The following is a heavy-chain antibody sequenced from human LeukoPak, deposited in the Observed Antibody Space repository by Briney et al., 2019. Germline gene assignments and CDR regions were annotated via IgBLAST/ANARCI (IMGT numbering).Heavy chain of an antibody. CDR3: AKVYVWNEYYFDY. CDR1: GFTFSTYA. Sequence: GGSLRLSCAASGFTFSTYAMNWVRQAPGKGLEWVSTINHNGGNTYYADSVKGRFTISRDNSKNTLYLQMNSLRAEDTAVYCCAKVYVWNEYYFDYWGQGTLVTVSS. CDR2: INHNGGNT. J-gene: IGHJ4*02. D-gene: IGHD1-1*01. V-gene: IGHV3-23*01.